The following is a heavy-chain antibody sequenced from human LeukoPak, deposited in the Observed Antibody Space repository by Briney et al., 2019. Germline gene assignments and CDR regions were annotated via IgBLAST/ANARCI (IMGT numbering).Heavy chain of an antibody. V-gene: IGHV4-31*03. CDR1: GGSISSGGYY. Sequence: PSQTLSLTCTVSGGSISSGGYYWSWIRQHPEKGLEWIGYIYYSGSTYYNPSLKSRVTISVDTSKNQFSLKLSSVTAADTAVYYCARGGGGYVWFDPWGQGTLVTVSS. CDR3: ARGGGGYVWFDP. D-gene: IGHD5-12*01. J-gene: IGHJ5*02. CDR2: IYYSGST.